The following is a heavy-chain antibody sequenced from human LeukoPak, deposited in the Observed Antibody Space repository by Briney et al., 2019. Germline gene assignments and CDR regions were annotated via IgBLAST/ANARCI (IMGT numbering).Heavy chain of an antibody. J-gene: IGHJ5*02. V-gene: IGHV1-3*01. CDR2: INAGNGNT. CDR1: GYTFTSYA. Sequence: GASVKVSCKASGYTFTSYAMHWVRQAPGQRLEWMGWINAGNGNTKYSQKFQGRVTITRDTSASTAHMELSSLRSEDTAVYYCARDRRIAAAGTYWFDPWGQGTLVTVSS. D-gene: IGHD6-13*01. CDR3: ARDRRIAAAGTYWFDP.